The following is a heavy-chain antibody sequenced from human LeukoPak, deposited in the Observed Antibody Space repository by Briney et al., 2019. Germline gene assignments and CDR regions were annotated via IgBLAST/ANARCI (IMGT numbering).Heavy chain of an antibody. D-gene: IGHD1-26*01. CDR3: AKTPNSGNYYASFDY. Sequence: PGGSLRLSCAASGFTFTSYAMSWGRQAPGKGLEWVSVISGSGGTTYYAGSVKGRFTISRDNSKDTLYLQMNSLRAEDTAVYYCAKTPNSGNYYASFDYWGQGTLVTVSS. CDR2: ISGSGGTT. CDR1: GFTFTSYA. J-gene: IGHJ4*02. V-gene: IGHV3-23*01.